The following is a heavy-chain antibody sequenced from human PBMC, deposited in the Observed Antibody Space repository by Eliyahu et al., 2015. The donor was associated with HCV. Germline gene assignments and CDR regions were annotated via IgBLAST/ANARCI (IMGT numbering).Heavy chain of an antibody. CDR2: ISAYNDNS. Sequence: QFQLVQSGAEVKKPGASVKVSCKASGYTFSNYGISWVRQAPGQGLEWMGWISAYNDNSHSAQKLQGRLSMTTHTSTSTAYMELRSLRSDDTAVYFCARAPDIVVVPSAMGGDYWGQGTLVTVSS. D-gene: IGHD2-2*01. V-gene: IGHV1-18*01. J-gene: IGHJ4*02. CDR3: ARAPDIVVVPSAMGGDY. CDR1: GYTFSNYG.